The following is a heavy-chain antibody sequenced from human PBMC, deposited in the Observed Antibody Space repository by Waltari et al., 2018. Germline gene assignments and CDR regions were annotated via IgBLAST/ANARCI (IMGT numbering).Heavy chain of an antibody. J-gene: IGHJ4*02. CDR1: GGSISSGSYY. D-gene: IGHD6-19*01. CDR3: AAKQWVLYYFDF. V-gene: IGHV4-61*09. CDR2: IHTSGST. Sequence: QVQLQESGPGLVKPSQTLSLTCTVSGGSISSGSYYWSWIRQPAGKGLEWIGYIHTSGSTNYNPSLKGRAAISVDTSKNQFSLTLSSVTAADTAVYYCAAKQWVLYYFDFWGQGTLVTVSS.